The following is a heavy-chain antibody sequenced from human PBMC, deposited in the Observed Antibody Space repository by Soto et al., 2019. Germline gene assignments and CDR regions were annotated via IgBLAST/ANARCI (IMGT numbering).Heavy chain of an antibody. CDR1: GFSLSTTGVG. Sequence: SGPTLVNPTQTLTLTCTFSGFSLSTTGVGVGWIRQPPGKALEWLALIYWDDDKRYSPSLKSRLTITKDTSENQVVLTMTNMDPVDTATYYCAHRVSYGDYVAYWGQGTLVTVSS. V-gene: IGHV2-5*02. CDR2: IYWDDDK. D-gene: IGHD4-17*01. J-gene: IGHJ4*02. CDR3: AHRVSYGDYVAY.